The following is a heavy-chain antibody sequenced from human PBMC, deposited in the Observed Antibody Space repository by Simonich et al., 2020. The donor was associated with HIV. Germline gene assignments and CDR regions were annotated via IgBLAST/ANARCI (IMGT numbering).Heavy chain of an antibody. V-gene: IGHV4-39*01. D-gene: IGHD5-12*01. J-gene: IGHJ3*02. CDR3: ARQSGYVDAFDT. Sequence: IKSRVTISVDTSKNQFSLKRTSVTAAETAVYYCARQSGYVDAFDTWGQGTMVTVSS.